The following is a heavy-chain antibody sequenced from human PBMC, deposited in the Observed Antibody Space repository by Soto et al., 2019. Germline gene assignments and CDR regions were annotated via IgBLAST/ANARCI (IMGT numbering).Heavy chain of an antibody. CDR3: ARVLRGVGNWFDP. J-gene: IGHJ5*02. D-gene: IGHD3-10*01. Sequence: HLVQSGPEVKKPGASVTVSCKTSGDTFTNFGLSWVRQAPGQGLEWMGWIATYNTNRNYAQKFQGRLTLTTDTSTSTAYMELKSLGYDDTAVYYCARVLRGVGNWFDPWGQGTLVTVSS. V-gene: IGHV1-18*01. CDR1: GDTFTNFG. CDR2: IATYNTNR.